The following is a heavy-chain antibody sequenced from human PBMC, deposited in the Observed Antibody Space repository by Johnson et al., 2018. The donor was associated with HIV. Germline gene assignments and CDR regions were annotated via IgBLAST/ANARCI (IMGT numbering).Heavy chain of an antibody. V-gene: IGHV3-30-3*01. CDR1: GFTFSSYA. CDR2: ISYDGSNK. CDR3: ARGYCSGGSCYSEYAFDI. Sequence: QVQLVESGGGVVQPGRSLRLSCAASGFTFSSYAMHWVRQAPGKGLEWVVVISYDGSNKYYADSVKGRFTISRDNSKNTLYLQMNSLRAEDTAVYYCARGYCSGGSCYSEYAFDIWGQGTMVTVSS. J-gene: IGHJ3*02. D-gene: IGHD2-15*01.